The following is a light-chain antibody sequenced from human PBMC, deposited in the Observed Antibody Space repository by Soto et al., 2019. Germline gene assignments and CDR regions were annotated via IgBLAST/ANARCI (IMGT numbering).Light chain of an antibody. CDR3: SSYAGSNIGV. CDR1: SSDVGGYNY. J-gene: IGLJ1*01. Sequence: QSVLTQPPSASGSPGQSVTISCTGTSSDVGGYNYVSWYQQHPGKAPKLMIYEVSKRPSGVPDLFSGSKSGNTAALTVSGLQAEDEAAYYCSSYAGSNIGVFGTGTKLTVL. CDR2: EVS. V-gene: IGLV2-8*01.